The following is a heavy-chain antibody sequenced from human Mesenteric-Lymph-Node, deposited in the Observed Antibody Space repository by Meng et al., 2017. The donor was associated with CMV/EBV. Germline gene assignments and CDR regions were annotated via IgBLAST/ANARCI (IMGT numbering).Heavy chain of an antibody. D-gene: IGHD3-22*01. V-gene: IGHV3-30*02. CDR1: GFTFSNHG. J-gene: IGHJ4*02. CDR2: IRYDGSNK. Sequence: GESLKISCAASGFTFSNHGMHWIRQAPGKGLEWVTFIRYDGSNKYYADSAKGRFTISRDNSENTVYLQMNSLRTEDTAVYYCAKGLNYYDRSGYPYWGQGTLVTVSS. CDR3: AKGLNYYDRSGYPY.